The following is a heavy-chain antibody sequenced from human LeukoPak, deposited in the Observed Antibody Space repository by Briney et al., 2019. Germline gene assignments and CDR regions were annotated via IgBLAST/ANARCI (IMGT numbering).Heavy chain of an antibody. J-gene: IGHJ6*03. Sequence: GGSLRLSCAASGFTFDDYGMSWVRQAPGKGLEWVSGINWNGGSTGYADSVKGRFTISRDNAKNSLYLQMNSLRAEDTALYYCARYLTDSGGDSYSGRYYYYYYMDVCGKGTTVTVSS. V-gene: IGHV3-20*04. CDR1: GFTFDDYG. CDR3: ARYLTDSGGDSYSGRYYYYYYMDV. D-gene: IGHD2-21*02. CDR2: INWNGGST.